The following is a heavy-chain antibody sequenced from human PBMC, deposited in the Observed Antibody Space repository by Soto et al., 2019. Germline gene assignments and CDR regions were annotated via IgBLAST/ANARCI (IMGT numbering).Heavy chain of an antibody. CDR2: INANSGGT. CDR3: ARVGGRWYYFDY. Sequence: GASVQVSSKASGDTFTGSYMHWLRQAPGQGREWMGWINANSGGTNYAQKFQGWVTMTRDTSINTAYMELSRLRSDDTAVYFCARVGGRWYYFDYWGQGTLVTVSS. CDR1: GDTFTGSY. D-gene: IGHD2-15*01. V-gene: IGHV1-2*04. J-gene: IGHJ4*02.